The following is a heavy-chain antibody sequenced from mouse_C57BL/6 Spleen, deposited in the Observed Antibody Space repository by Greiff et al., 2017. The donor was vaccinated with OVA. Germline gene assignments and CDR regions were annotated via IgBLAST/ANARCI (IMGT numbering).Heavy chain of an antibody. CDR1: GYTFTSYW. CDR2: IDPSDSYT. D-gene: IGHD2-5*01. V-gene: IGHV1-69*01. J-gene: IGHJ4*01. CDR3: ARGNYSNPYAMDY. Sequence: QVQLQQPGAELVMPGASVKLSCKASGYTFTSYWMHWVKQRPGQGLEWIGEIDPSDSYTNYNQKFTGKSTLTVDKSSSTAYMQLSSLTSEDSAVYYCARGNYSNPYAMDYWGQGTSVTVSS.